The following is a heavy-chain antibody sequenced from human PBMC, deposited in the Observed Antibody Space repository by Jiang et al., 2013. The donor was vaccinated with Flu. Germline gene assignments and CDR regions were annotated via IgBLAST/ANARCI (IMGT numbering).Heavy chain of an antibody. V-gene: IGHV4-34*01. J-gene: IGHJ4*02. CDR1: DRSFSGYD. Sequence: LLKPSETLSLTCTVYDRSFSGYDWSWIRQPPGKGLEWVGEINHSGTVSYNPSLRSRLTISADISKKQCSLRLSSVAAADTSVYYCARGKRGVYRNWGQGTLVSVSS. CDR2: INHSGTV. D-gene: IGHD3-16*02. CDR3: ARGKRGVYRN.